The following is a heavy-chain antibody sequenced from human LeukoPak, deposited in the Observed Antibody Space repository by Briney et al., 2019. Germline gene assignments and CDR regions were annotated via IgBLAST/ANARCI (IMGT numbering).Heavy chain of an antibody. CDR2: ISSSSSYI. D-gene: IGHD2-2*01. CDR1: GFTFSSYS. V-gene: IGHV3-21*01. J-gene: IGHJ4*02. Sequence: GGSLRLSCAASGFTFSSYSMNWVRQAPGKGLEWVSSISSSSSYIYYADSVKGRFTISRDNAKNSLYLQMNSLRAEDTAVYYCARDRCSSTSCCSGYWGQGTLVTVSS. CDR3: ARDRCSSTSCCSGY.